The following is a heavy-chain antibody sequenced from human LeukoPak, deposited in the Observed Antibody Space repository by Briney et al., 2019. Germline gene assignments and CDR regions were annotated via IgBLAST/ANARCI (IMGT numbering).Heavy chain of an antibody. Sequence: ASVKVSCKASGYTFTGYYVHWVRQAPGQGLEWMGIINPSGGSTSYAQKFQGRVTMTRDTSTSTVYMELSSLRSEDTAVYYCARALITIFGVVPYYYYGMDVWGQGTTVTVSS. D-gene: IGHD3-3*01. CDR3: ARALITIFGVVPYYYYGMDV. CDR1: GYTFTGYY. V-gene: IGHV1-46*01. J-gene: IGHJ6*02. CDR2: INPSGGST.